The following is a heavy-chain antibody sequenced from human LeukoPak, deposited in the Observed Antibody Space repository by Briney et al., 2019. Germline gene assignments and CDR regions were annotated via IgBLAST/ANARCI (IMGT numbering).Heavy chain of an antibody. J-gene: IGHJ4*02. D-gene: IGHD2-8*01. V-gene: IGHV1-69*13. CDR3: ARAARWCTNGVCQIEY. CDR1: GGTFSSYA. Sequence: RASVKVSCKASGGTFSSYAISWVRQAPGQGLEWMGGIIPIFGTANYAQKFQGRVTITADESTSTAYMELSSLRSEDTAVYYCARAARWCTNGVCQIEYWGQGTLVTVSS. CDR2: IIPIFGTA.